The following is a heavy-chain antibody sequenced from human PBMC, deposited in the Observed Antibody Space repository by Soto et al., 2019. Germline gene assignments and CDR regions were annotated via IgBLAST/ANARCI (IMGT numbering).Heavy chain of an antibody. CDR1: GGSFSGHS. CDR2: INHSGRV. D-gene: IGHD3-22*01. CDR3: STRAYDTNGYYRFDP. V-gene: IGHV4-34*01. J-gene: IGHJ5*01. Sequence: SETLSLTCAVYGGSFSGHSWTWIRQSPGKGLEWIGDINHSGRVNYSPSLKSRVTISLDTSKNQFSLTLSAVTAADTAMYYCSTRAYDTNGYYRFDPWGQGALVTVSS.